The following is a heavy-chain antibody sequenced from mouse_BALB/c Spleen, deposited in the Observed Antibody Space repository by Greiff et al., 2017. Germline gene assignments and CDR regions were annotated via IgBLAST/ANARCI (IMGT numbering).Heavy chain of an antibody. D-gene: IGHD1-1*01. CDR1: GYAFSSSW. CDR3: ARFPFITAVVAPVAY. Sequence: QVQLQQSGPELVKPGASVKISCKASGYAFSSSWMNWVKQRPGQGLEWIGRIYPGDGDTNYNGKFKGKATLTADKSSSTAYMQLSSLTSVDSAVYFCARFPFITAVVAPVAYWGQGTLVTVSA. V-gene: IGHV1-82*01. CDR2: IYPGDGDT. J-gene: IGHJ3*01.